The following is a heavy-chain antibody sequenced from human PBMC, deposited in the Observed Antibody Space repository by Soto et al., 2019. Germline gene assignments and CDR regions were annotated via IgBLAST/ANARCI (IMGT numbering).Heavy chain of an antibody. CDR2: IIPIFGTA. V-gene: IGHV1-69*01. CDR1: GGTFSSYA. D-gene: IGHD2-2*01. Sequence: QVQLVQSGAEVKKPGSSVKVSCKASGGTFSSYAISWVRQAPGQGLEWMGGIIPIFGTANYAQKFQGRVTITADEATRTAYMELSSLRSEDTAVYYCARSGGYCSSTSCQDYYYYGMDVWGQGTTVTVSS. J-gene: IGHJ6*02. CDR3: ARSGGYCSSTSCQDYYYYGMDV.